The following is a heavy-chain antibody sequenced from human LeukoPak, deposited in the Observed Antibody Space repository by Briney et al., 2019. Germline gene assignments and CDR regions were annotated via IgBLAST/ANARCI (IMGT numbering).Heavy chain of an antibody. J-gene: IGHJ4*02. CDR3: VRDRPNYAFDY. V-gene: IGHV3-74*01. CDR2: IKSDGSGT. D-gene: IGHD3-16*01. Sequence: GRCLRPARAASGSSVSSYWMESVSPAPGNWLVWVSHIKSDGSGTSYADSVKGRFTISRDNAKNTLYLQRNSLTAEDTAVYYCVRDRPNYAFDYWGQGTLVTVSS. CDR1: GSSVSSYW.